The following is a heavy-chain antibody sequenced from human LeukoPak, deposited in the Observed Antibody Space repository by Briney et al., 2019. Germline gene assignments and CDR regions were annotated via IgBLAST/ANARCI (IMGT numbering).Heavy chain of an antibody. D-gene: IGHD2-21*01. CDR3: VRDRGGAYSGDNLFDP. Sequence: GALRLSCAASGFTFSSYEMNWVRQAPGKGLEWLSYIIGSGSTIQYADSVRDRFTISRDNDKNAVYLQMNSLRADDTAIYYCVRDRGGAYSGDNLFDPWGQGTLVTVSS. CDR1: GFTFSSYE. V-gene: IGHV3-48*03. J-gene: IGHJ5*02. CDR2: IIGSGSTI.